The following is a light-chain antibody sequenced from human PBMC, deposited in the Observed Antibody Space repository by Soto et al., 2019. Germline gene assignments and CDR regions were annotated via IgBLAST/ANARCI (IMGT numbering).Light chain of an antibody. Sequence: ETVMTKSPVTLSVSPGDTATLSCRASQRVSNHFAWYQQKPVEAPRLLIYAASTRAAGVPVRFSGSGSKTKFSLTSSSLQSADSGIYYGLQDNGWPLSSFGQGPRLDIK. J-gene: IGKJ5*01. CDR3: LQDNGWPLSS. CDR1: QRVSNH. CDR2: AAS. V-gene: IGKV3-15*01.